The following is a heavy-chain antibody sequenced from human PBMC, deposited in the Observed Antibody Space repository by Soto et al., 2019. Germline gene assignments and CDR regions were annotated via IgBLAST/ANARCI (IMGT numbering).Heavy chain of an antibody. CDR3: ARRNYDGSGYYYYYYGMDV. J-gene: IGHJ6*02. CDR2: INHSGNT. D-gene: IGHD3-22*01. V-gene: IGHV4-34*01. CDR1: GLAFLGYY. Sequence: SDTLSLTCAVYGLAFLGYYWRCIPQPTGKGLEWIGEINHSGNTNYNPSLKSRVTISVDTSKNQFSLKLSSVTAADTAVYYCARRNYDGSGYYYYYYGMDVWGQGTSVT.